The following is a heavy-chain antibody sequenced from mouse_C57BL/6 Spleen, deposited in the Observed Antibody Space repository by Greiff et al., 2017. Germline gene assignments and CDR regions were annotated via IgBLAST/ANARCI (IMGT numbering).Heavy chain of an antibody. CDR2: ISNLAYSI. CDR3: ARVDGYYYAMDY. D-gene: IGHD2-3*01. J-gene: IGHJ4*01. Sequence: EVKLVESGGGLVQPGGSLTLSCAASGFTFSDYGMAWVRQAPRKGPEWVAFISNLAYSIYYADTVTGRFTISRENAKNTLYLEMSSLRSEDTAMYYCARVDGYYYAMDYWGQGTSVTVSS. CDR1: GFTFSDYG. V-gene: IGHV5-15*01.